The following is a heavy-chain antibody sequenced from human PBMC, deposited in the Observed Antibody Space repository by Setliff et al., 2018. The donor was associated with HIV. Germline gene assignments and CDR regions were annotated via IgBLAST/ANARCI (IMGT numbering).Heavy chain of an antibody. V-gene: IGHV4-38-2*02. J-gene: IGHJ3*01. CDR2: IYHRGGT. D-gene: IGHD2-8*02. CDR1: GSSISSNSY. CDR3: ARDTGVDVAPDGRGYHTFDF. Sequence: SETLSLTCSVSGSSISSNSYWWAWIRQPPGKGLEYIGTIYHRGGTFNNPSLKSRVVMSVDTSKNQFSLKLTSVTATDTATYYCARDTGVDVAPDGRGYHTFDFWGRGTMVTVSS.